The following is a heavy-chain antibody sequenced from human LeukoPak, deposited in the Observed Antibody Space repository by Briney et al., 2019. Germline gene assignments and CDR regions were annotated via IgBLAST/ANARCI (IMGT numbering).Heavy chain of an antibody. Sequence: GGSLRLSCAASGFTFSDYYMSWIRQAPGKGLEWVSYISSSGSTIYYADSVKGRFTISRDNAKNSLYLQMNSLRTEDTAVYYCARDLDDSSGYDYFDYWGQGTLVTVSS. CDR1: GFTFSDYY. V-gene: IGHV3-11*04. J-gene: IGHJ4*02. CDR3: ARDLDDSSGYDYFDY. D-gene: IGHD3-22*01. CDR2: ISSSGSTI.